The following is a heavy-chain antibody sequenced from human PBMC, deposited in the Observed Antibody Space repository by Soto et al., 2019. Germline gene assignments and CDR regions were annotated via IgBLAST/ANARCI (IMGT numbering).Heavy chain of an antibody. CDR2: IWYDGSNK. CDR3: ARGDSSGWGYYYYYYMDV. Sequence: QVQLVESGGGVVQPGRSLRLSCAASGLTFSSYGMHWVRKAPGKGLEWGAVIWYDGSNKYYEDSVKGRFTISRDNSKNTLYLQMNSLRAEDTAVYYCARGDSSGWGYYYYYYMDVWGKGTTVTVSS. D-gene: IGHD6-25*01. V-gene: IGHV3-33*01. CDR1: GLTFSSYG. J-gene: IGHJ6*03.